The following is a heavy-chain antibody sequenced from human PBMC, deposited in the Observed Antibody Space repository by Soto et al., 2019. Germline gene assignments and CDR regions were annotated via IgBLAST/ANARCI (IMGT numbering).Heavy chain of an antibody. CDR1: GFNFHTYT. Sequence: GGSLRLSCAASGFNFHTYTMTWVRQAPGKGLEWVSYISGTSETIFYADPVKGRFTISRDNAKNSLYLQLNSLRDEETAVYYCATGYCRSDNCHFTHWGQGTLVTVSS. CDR3: ATGYCRSDNCHFTH. J-gene: IGHJ4*02. V-gene: IGHV3-48*02. D-gene: IGHD2-2*03. CDR2: ISGTSETI.